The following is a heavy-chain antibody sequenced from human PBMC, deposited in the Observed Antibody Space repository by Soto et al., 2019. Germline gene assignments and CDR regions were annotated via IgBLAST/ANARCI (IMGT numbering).Heavy chain of an antibody. J-gene: IGHJ5*02. CDR1: GDNFNSYA. Sequence: SVKVSCKTSGDNFNSYAITWVRQAPGQGLEWVGGIIPVFAIPHYAQNLQGRVTITADESTSTTYMELSGLRSDDTAVYYCARGYFDFWRGYSWGQGTLVTVSS. CDR2: IIPVFAIP. CDR3: ARGYFDFWRGYS. V-gene: IGHV1-69*13. D-gene: IGHD3-3*01.